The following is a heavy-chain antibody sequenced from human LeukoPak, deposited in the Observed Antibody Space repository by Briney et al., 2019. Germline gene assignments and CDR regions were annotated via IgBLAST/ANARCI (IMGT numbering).Heavy chain of an antibody. CDR2: ISYDGSNK. V-gene: IGHV3-30*04. CDR1: GFTFSSYA. J-gene: IGHJ4*02. CDR3: AREHYGDYEGFDY. D-gene: IGHD4-17*01. Sequence: GGSLRLSCAASGFTFSSYAMHWVRQAPGKGLEWVAVISYDGSNKYYADSVKGRFTISRDNSKNTLYLQMNSLRAEDTAVYYGAREHYGDYEGFDYWGQGTLVTVSS.